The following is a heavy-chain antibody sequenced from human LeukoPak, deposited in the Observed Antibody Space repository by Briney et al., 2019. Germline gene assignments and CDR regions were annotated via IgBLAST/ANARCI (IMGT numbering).Heavy chain of an antibody. V-gene: IGHV1-69*04. J-gene: IGHJ6*02. CDR2: IIPILGIA. Sequence: GASVKVSCKASGGTFSSYAISWVRQAPGQGLEWMGRIIPILGIANYAQKFQGRVTITADKSTSTAYMELSSLRSEDTAVYYCARVIGYCSGGSCPDYYYYYGMGVWGQGTTVTVSS. CDR3: ARVIGYCSGGSCPDYYYYYGMGV. D-gene: IGHD2-15*01. CDR1: GGTFSSYA.